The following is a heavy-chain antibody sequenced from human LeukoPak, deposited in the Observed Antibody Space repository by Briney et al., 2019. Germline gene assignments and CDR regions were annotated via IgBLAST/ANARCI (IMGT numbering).Heavy chain of an antibody. D-gene: IGHD6-13*01. Sequence: PGRSLRLSCAASGFTFDDYAMHWVRQAPGKGLEWVSGISWNSDIIGYANSVKGRFTISRDNAKNSLHLQMNNLRPEDTALYYCAKDRYSSTWTYFDYWGQGILVIVSS. V-gene: IGHV3-9*01. CDR2: ISWNSDII. CDR1: GFTFDDYA. J-gene: IGHJ4*02. CDR3: AKDRYSSTWTYFDY.